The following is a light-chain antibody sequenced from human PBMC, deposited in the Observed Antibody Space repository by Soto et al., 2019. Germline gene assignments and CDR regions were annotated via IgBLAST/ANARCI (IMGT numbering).Light chain of an antibody. CDR3: SSYAGSKNFYV. Sequence: QSALTQPPSASGSPGQSVTISCTGTSSDVGSYNYVSWYQQYPGKAPKLMIYEVTKRPSGVPDRFSGSKSGNTASLTVSGLQAEDEADYYCSSYAGSKNFYVFGTGTKVTVL. V-gene: IGLV2-8*01. CDR2: EVT. CDR1: SSDVGSYNY. J-gene: IGLJ1*01.